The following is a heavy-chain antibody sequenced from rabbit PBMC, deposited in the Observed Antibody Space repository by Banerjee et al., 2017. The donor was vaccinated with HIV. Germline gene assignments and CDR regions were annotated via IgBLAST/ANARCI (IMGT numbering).Heavy chain of an antibody. CDR2: IYTGSSSNT. V-gene: IGHV1S45*01. CDR3: ARAADYTFKL. Sequence: QQQLEESGGGLVKPGGTLTLTCKASGIDFSSNVMCWVRQAPGKGLEWIACIYTGSSSNTYYTSWAKGRFTISKTSSTTVTLQMTSLTAADTATYFCARAADYTFKLWGPGTLVTVS. CDR1: GIDFSSNV. J-gene: IGHJ4*01. D-gene: IGHD8-1*01.